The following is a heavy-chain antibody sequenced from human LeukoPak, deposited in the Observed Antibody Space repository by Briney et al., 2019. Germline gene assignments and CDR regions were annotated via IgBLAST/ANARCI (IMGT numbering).Heavy chain of an antibody. CDR2: IYTSGTT. CDR3: ARAPSGCGGTCSFDS. Sequence: SETLSLTCTVSGASMSNSFGSWIRQPAGKGLEWIGRIYTSGTTNYNPSLKSRVTLSVDTSNNHFSLTLTSVTAADTAFYYCARAPSGCGGTCSFDSWGQGTLVTVSS. CDR1: GASMSNSF. J-gene: IGHJ4*02. V-gene: IGHV4-4*07. D-gene: IGHD2-15*01.